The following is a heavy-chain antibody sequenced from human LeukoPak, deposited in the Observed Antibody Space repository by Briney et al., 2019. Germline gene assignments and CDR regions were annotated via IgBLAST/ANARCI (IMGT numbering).Heavy chain of an antibody. D-gene: IGHD3-10*01. CDR2: ISWDGGST. CDR3: ASLIPKYYYGSGSYS. CDR1: GFTFDDYT. J-gene: IGHJ4*02. Sequence: GGSLRLSCAASGFTFDDYTMHWVRQAPGKGLEWVSLISWDGGSTYYADSVKGRFTISRDNSKNSLYLQMNSLRAEDTAVYYCASLIPKYYYGSGSYSWGQGTLVTVSS. V-gene: IGHV3-43*01.